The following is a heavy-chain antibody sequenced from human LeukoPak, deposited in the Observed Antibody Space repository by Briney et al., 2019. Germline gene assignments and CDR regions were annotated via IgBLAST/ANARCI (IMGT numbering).Heavy chain of an antibody. CDR1: GFTFSSYW. Sequence: GGSLRLSCAASGFTFSSYWMGWVRQAPGKGLEWVSSISSNSNYIYYADSVKGRFTISRDNAKNSLYLQMNSLRAEDTAVYYCARIRDYYDSSGYSYGYYGMDVWGQGTTVTVSS. CDR2: ISSNSNYI. D-gene: IGHD3-22*01. CDR3: ARIRDYYDSSGYSYGYYGMDV. J-gene: IGHJ6*02. V-gene: IGHV3-21*01.